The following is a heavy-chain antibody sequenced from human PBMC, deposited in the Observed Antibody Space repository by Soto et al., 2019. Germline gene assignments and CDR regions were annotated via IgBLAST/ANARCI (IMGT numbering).Heavy chain of an antibody. CDR1: GGSFSNYG. CDR2: IIPIFGTP. Sequence: HVQVVQSGAEVKKLGSSVKVSCKASGGSFSNYGFSWVRQAPGQGLEWMGGIIPIFGTPHYAQKFRDRVTITADESTSTVYMXVSXXXXXXXXXXXXXXXXXXXXXXXXXXXXXVWGQGTTVT. V-gene: IGHV1-69*12. J-gene: IGHJ6*02. CDR3: XXXXXXXXXXXXXXXXXV.